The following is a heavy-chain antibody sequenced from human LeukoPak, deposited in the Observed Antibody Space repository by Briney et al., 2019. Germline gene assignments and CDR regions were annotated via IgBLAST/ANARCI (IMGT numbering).Heavy chain of an antibody. CDR2: ISSSGSTI. CDR3: ARALDYYYYMDV. Sequence: PGGSLRLSCAASGFTVSSNYMNWVRQAPGKGLEWVSYISSSGSTIYYADSVKGRFTISRDNAKNSLYLQMNSLRAEDTAVYYCARALDYYYYMDVWGKGTTVTVSS. CDR1: GFTVSSNY. J-gene: IGHJ6*03. V-gene: IGHV3-11*04.